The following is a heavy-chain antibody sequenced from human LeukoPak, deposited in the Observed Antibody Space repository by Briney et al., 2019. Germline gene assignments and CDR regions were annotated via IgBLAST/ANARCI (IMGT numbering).Heavy chain of an antibody. CDR2: INPNSGGT. J-gene: IGHJ4*02. CDR3: ARLNLGYCSGGSCHHSDY. V-gene: IGHV1-2*06. CDR1: GYTFTGYY. Sequence: ASVKVPCKASGYTFTGYYMHWVRQAPGQGLEWMGRINPNSGGTNYAQKFQGRVTMTRDTSISTAYMELSRLRSDDTAVYYCARLNLGYCSGGSCHHSDYWGQGTLVTVSS. D-gene: IGHD2-15*01.